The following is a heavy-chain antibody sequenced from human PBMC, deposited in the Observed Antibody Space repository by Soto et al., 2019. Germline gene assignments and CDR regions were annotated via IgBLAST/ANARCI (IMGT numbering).Heavy chain of an antibody. V-gene: IGHV4-31*01. Sequence: QVQLQESGPRLVRPSQTLSLTCNVSGESISSGGYYWSWIRHHPGKGLEWIGYIYDSESAYYNPSLKSLVIISMDTSKNHFAMRLSSVTAADTAVYYCARASSSSSAADYWGQGTLVTVSS. CDR2: IYDSESA. CDR3: ARASSSSSAADY. CDR1: GESISSGGYY. D-gene: IGHD6-6*01. J-gene: IGHJ4*02.